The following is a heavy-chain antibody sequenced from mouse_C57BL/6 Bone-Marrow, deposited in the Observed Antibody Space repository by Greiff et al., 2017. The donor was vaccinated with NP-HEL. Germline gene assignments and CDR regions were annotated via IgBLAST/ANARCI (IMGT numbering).Heavy chain of an antibody. J-gene: IGHJ3*01. V-gene: IGHV14-1*01. D-gene: IGHD2-10*01. CDR3: TTSFYGNSSWFAY. CDR2: IDPEDGDT. CDR1: GFNIKDYY. Sequence: VQLQQSGAELVRPGASVKLSCTASGFNIKDYYMHWVKQRPEQGLEWIGRIDPEDGDTEYAPKFQGKATMTADTSSNTAYLQLSSLTSEDTAVYYCTTSFYGNSSWFAYWGQGTLVTVSA.